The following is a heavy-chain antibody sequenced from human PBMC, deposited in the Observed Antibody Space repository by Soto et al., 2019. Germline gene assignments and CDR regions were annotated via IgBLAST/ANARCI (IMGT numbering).Heavy chain of an antibody. CDR1: GFTFSSYG. Sequence: GGSLRLSCAASGFTFSSYGMHWVRQAPGKGLEWVAVIWYDGSNKYYADSVKGRFTISRDNSKNTLYLQMNSLRAEDTAVYYCAIGYYDSSGLDAFDIWGQGTMVTVSS. CDR3: AIGYYDSSGLDAFDI. V-gene: IGHV3-33*01. J-gene: IGHJ3*02. D-gene: IGHD3-22*01. CDR2: IWYDGSNK.